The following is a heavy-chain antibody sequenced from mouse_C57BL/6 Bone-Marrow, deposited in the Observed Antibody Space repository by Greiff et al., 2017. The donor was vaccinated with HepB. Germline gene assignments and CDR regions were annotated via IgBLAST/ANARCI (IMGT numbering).Heavy chain of an antibody. D-gene: IGHD1-1*01. CDR1: GYTFTSYW. CDR3: ARDYGPWYFDV. J-gene: IGHJ1*03. Sequence: QVQLQQPGAELVRPGSSVKLSCKASGYTFTSYWMDWVKQRPGQGLEWIGNIYPSDSETHYNQKFKDKATFTVDKSSSTAYMQLSSLTSEDSAVYYCARDYGPWYFDVWGTGTTVTVSS. V-gene: IGHV1-61*01. CDR2: IYPSDSET.